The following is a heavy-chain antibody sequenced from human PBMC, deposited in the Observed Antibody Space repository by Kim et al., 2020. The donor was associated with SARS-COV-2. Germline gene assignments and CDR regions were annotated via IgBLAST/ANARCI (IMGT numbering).Heavy chain of an antibody. Sequence: AKKLQGRVTITADESTSTAYMELISLRSEDTAVYYCARDSKSSSSGPMGYWGQGTLVTVSS. CDR3: ARDSKSSSSGPMGY. J-gene: IGHJ4*02. D-gene: IGHD3-22*01. V-gene: IGHV1-69*01.